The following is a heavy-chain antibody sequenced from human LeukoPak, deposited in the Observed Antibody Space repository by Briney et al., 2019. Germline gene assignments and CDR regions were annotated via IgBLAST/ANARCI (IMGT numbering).Heavy chain of an antibody. CDR3: AKVRGIFGVVTKTYYFDY. CDR2: ISGRGGST. V-gene: IGHV3-23*01. Sequence: PGGSLRLSWAASGFTFSSYAMSWVRQAAGKGLEWVGAISGRGGSTYYADSVKGRFTISRDNSKNTLYLQMNSLRAEDTAVYYCAKVRGIFGVVTKTYYFDYWGQGTPVTVSS. CDR1: GFTFSSYA. D-gene: IGHD3-3*01. J-gene: IGHJ4*02.